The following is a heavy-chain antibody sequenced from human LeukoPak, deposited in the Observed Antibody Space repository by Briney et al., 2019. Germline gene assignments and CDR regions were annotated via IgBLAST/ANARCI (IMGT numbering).Heavy chain of an antibody. D-gene: IGHD3-22*01. CDR3: AKSSPLLCYYDSSGYDY. J-gene: IGHJ4*02. CDR2: ISGSGGST. CDR1: GFTFSSYA. Sequence: GGSLRLSCAASGFTFSSYAMSWVRQAPGKGLEWVSAISGSGGSTYYADSVKGRFTISRDNSKNTLYLQMNSLRAEDTAVYYCAKSSPLLCYYDSSGYDYWGQGTLVTVSS. V-gene: IGHV3-23*01.